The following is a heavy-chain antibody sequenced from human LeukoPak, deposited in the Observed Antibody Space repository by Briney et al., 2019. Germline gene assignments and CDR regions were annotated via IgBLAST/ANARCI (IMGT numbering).Heavy chain of an antibody. J-gene: IGHJ4*02. D-gene: IGHD3-10*01. CDR1: GFTFSSYG. CDR3: ARDLVLGSGSYGQ. Sequence: GGSLRLSCAASGFTFSSYGMHWVRQAPGKGLVWVSRIHGDGTFTTSADSVKGRFTISRDNAQNMVYLQMNSLRVEDTAVYYCARDLVLGSGSYGQWGQGTLVTVSS. CDR2: IHGDGTFT. V-gene: IGHV3-74*01.